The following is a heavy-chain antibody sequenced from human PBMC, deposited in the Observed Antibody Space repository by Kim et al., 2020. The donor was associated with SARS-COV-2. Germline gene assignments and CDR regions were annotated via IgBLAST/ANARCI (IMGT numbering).Heavy chain of an antibody. D-gene: IGHD6-13*01. J-gene: IGHJ5*02. CDR1: GYTFTGYY. V-gene: IGHV1-2*02. Sequence: ASVKVSCKASGYTFTGYYMHWVRQAPGQGLEWMGWINPNSGGTNYAQKFQGRVTMTRDTSISTAYMELSRLRSDDTAVYYCARARVSSWYGNWFDPWGQGTLVTVSS. CDR2: INPNSGGT. CDR3: ARARVSSWYGNWFDP.